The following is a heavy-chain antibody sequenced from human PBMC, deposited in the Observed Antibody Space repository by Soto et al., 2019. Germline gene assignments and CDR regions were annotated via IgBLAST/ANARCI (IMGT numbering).Heavy chain of an antibody. CDR2: VYSTGTT. J-gene: IGHJ6*02. D-gene: IGHD6-6*01. Sequence: SETLSLTCAVSGESVSSSDLYWTWIRQPPGKPLEWIGYVYSTGTTNYSPSLKSRVDMSVDTSENQFSLKLRSVTAADAAVYFCARVSELVAPKDGRRAYFFAMDVWGHGTTVTVSS. V-gene: IGHV4-61*08. CDR1: GESVSSSDLY. CDR3: ARVSELVAPKDGRRAYFFAMDV.